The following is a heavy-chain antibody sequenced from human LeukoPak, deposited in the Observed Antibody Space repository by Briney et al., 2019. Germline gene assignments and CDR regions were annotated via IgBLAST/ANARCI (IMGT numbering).Heavy chain of an antibody. V-gene: IGHV3-74*01. CDR3: TRTGSSWHNWYFDL. D-gene: IGHD6-13*01. Sequence: GGSLRLSCAASGFTLSSYWMHWVRQVPGKGLVWVSRISSDGSSADYADSVKGRLTISRDNVKNTLYLQMDNLRDEDTAIYYCTRTGSSWHNWYFDLWGRGTRVTVSS. J-gene: IGHJ2*01. CDR1: GFTLSSYW. CDR2: ISSDGSSA.